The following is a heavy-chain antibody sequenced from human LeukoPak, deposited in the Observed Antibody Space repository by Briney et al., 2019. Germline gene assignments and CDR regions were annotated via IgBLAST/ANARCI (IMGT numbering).Heavy chain of an antibody. D-gene: IGHD1-26*01. J-gene: IGHJ4*02. CDR1: GGSISSSTYY. Sequence: KPSETLSLTCTVSGGSISSSTYYWGWIRQPPGKGLEWIGSIYYSGSTSYNSSLKSRVTISVDTSKNQFSLKLDSVTAADTAVYYCARNASDSGTSYFDYWGQGTLVTVSS. CDR3: ARNASDSGTSYFDY. CDR2: IYYSGST. V-gene: IGHV4-39*01.